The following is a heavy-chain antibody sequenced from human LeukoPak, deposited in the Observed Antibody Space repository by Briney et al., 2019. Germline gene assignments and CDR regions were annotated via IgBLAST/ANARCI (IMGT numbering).Heavy chain of an antibody. Sequence: SVKVSCKASGGTFSSYAISWVRQAPGQRLEWMGGIIPIFGTANYAQKFQGRVTITTDESTSTAYMELSSLRSEDTAVYYCARGYSGSYYLLDWFYPWGQGTLVTVSS. CDR2: IIPIFGTA. D-gene: IGHD1-26*01. CDR3: ARGYSGSYYLLDWFYP. J-gene: IGHJ5*02. V-gene: IGHV1-69*05. CDR1: GGTFSSYA.